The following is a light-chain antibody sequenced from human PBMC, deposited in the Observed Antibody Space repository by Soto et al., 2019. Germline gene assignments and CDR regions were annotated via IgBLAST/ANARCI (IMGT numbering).Light chain of an antibody. J-gene: IGKJ3*01. V-gene: IGKV3-20*01. CDR2: DTS. Sequence: EIVLTQSPGTLSLSPGERATLSCRASQSVTSNYLAWYQQKPGQAPRLLIYDTSSRATCIPDRFSGSGSGTDFTLTISILDPEDFAVYYCQQYGSSPFTFGPGTKVDIK. CDR3: QQYGSSPFT. CDR1: QSVTSNY.